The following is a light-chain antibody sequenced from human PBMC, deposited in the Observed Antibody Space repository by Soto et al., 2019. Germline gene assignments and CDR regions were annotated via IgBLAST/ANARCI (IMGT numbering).Light chain of an antibody. V-gene: IGKV3-20*01. CDR3: QQYGSSQFT. Sequence: EIVLMQSPGTLSLSPGEGATLSCRASQSVNSHYLAWYQQKPGQAPRVLIFDTSRRATGVPDRFSGSGSGTDFTLTISRLEPDDFAVYYWQQYGSSQFTFGPGTKVYIK. J-gene: IGKJ3*01. CDR2: DTS. CDR1: QSVNSHY.